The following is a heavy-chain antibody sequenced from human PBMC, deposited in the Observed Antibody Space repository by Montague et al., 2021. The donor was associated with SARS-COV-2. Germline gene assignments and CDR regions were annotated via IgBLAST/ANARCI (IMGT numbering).Heavy chain of an antibody. Sequence: SVKVSCKASGYSFSNSDINWVRQAPGQGLEWMGWSNPKTGNTGYAQKFQGRVTMTRNTSINTAYMELTTLTSDDTAVYYCARGVAYYDFWSRYYTGWFDPWGQGTLITVSS. CDR2: SNPKTGNT. CDR1: GYSFSNSD. CDR3: ARGVAYYDFWSRYYTGWFDP. V-gene: IGHV1-8*02. J-gene: IGHJ5*02. D-gene: IGHD3-3*01.